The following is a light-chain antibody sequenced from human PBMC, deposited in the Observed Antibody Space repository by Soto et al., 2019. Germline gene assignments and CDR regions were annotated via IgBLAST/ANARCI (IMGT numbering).Light chain of an antibody. CDR2: GTS. CDR1: RVITSS. CDR3: QQLQSYPFT. V-gene: IGKV1-9*01. Sequence: DIQLTQSPAFLSASLGDRVTITCRATRVITSSLAWFQQKPGEAPHLLIYGTSTLQSGVPSRFSGSGSGTEFTLTISSLQPEDCATYFCQQLQSYPFTFGPGTKVDVK. J-gene: IGKJ3*01.